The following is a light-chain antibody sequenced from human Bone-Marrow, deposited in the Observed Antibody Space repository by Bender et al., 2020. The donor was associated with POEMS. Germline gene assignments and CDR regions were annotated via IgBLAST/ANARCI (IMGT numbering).Light chain of an antibody. V-gene: IGLV2-14*01. CDR3: GSYTTITTLV. CDR2: DVI. J-gene: IGLJ2*01. Sequence: QSALTQPASVSGSPGQSITISCTGTRSDIGAYNYVSWYQQHPGKAPKLIIYDVINRPSGVSTRFSGSKSGNTASLTISGLQAEDEADYYCGSYTTITTLVFGGGTKLTVL. CDR1: RSDIGAYNY.